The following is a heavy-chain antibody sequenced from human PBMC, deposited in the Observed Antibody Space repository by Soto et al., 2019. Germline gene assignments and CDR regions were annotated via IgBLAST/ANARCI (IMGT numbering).Heavy chain of an antibody. CDR2: IIPIFGTP. V-gene: IGHV1-69*01. Sequence: QVQLVQSGAEVKKPGSSVKVSCKASGGTFSSYAISWVRQAPGQWLEWMGGIIPIFGTPNYAQKFQGRVTITADETTSTASMELSSLRSEDTAVYYCARGNYYDSSGYYPYYFDYWGQGTLVTVSS. CDR3: ARGNYYDSSGYYPYYFDY. CDR1: GGTFSSYA. D-gene: IGHD3-22*01. J-gene: IGHJ4*02.